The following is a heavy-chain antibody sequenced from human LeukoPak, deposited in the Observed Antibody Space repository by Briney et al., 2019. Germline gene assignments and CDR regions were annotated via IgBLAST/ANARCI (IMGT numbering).Heavy chain of an antibody. V-gene: IGHV3-23*01. J-gene: IGHJ4*02. CDR1: GFTFSSYG. CDR3: AWSGY. CDR2: IRSSGDST. Sequence: GGSLRLSCAASGFTFSSYGMSWVRQAPGKGLEWVSGIRSSGDSTYYADSVKGRFTISRDNAKNSLYLQMNSLRAEDTAVYYCAWSGYWGQGTLVTVSS.